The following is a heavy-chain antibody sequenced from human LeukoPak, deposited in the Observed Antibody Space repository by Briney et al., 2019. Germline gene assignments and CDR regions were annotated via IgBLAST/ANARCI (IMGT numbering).Heavy chain of an antibody. CDR3: VQEGPRGLAFDI. CDR2: ISGSGGST. V-gene: IGHV3-23*01. J-gene: IGHJ3*02. CDR1: GLTFSSYA. Sequence: GGSLRLSCAASGLTFSSYAMSWVRQAPGKGLEWVSAISGSGGSTYYADSVKGRFTISRDNSKNTLYLQMNSLRAEDTAVYYCVQEGPRGLAFDIWGQGTKVTVSS.